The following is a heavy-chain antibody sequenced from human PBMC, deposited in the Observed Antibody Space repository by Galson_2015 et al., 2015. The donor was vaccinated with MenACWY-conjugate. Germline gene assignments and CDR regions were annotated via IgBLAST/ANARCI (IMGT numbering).Heavy chain of an antibody. V-gene: IGHV3-73*01. J-gene: IGHJ4*02. D-gene: IGHD3-10*01. CDR2: IRSKSNDYAT. CDR1: GFTFSDSA. Sequence: SLRLSCAASGFTFSDSAMHWVRQPSGKGLEWVGRIRSKSNDYATAYSASVKGRFTISRDDPENTAYLQMDSLKTEDTAVYYCLCFGEFWDDWGQGTLVTVSS. CDR3: LCFGEFWDD.